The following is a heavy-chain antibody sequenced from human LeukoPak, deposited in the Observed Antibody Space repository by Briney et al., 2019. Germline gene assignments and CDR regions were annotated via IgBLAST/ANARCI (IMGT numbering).Heavy chain of an antibody. D-gene: IGHD3-9*01. J-gene: IGHJ4*02. CDR2: IKSKTDGGTT. Sequence: GGSLRLSCAASGFTFSNAWMSWVRQAPGKGLEWVGRIKSKTDGGTTDYAAPVKGRFTISRDASKNTLYLQMNSLKTEDTAVYYCTTAPYYDILTGYYDYWGQGTLVTVSS. CDR3: TTAPYYDILTGYYDY. CDR1: GFTFSNAW. V-gene: IGHV3-15*01.